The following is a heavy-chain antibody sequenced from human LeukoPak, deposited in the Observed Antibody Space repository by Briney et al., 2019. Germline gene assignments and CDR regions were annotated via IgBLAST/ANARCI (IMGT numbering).Heavy chain of an antibody. CDR1: GFTFSSYA. D-gene: IGHD3-10*01. Sequence: GRSLRLSCAASGFTFSSYAMSWLRQAPGKGLEWVSAISGSGGSTYYADSVKGRFTISRDNSKNTLYLQMNSLRAEDTAVYYCAKRTLLWFGEPHWGQGTLVTVSS. CDR3: AKRTLLWFGEPH. CDR2: ISGSGGST. V-gene: IGHV3-23*01. J-gene: IGHJ4*02.